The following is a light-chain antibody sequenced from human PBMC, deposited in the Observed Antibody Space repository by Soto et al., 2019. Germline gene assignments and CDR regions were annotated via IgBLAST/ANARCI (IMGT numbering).Light chain of an antibody. V-gene: IGLV2-23*02. J-gene: IGLJ2*01. CDR3: CSYAGSNTFV. Sequence: QSVLTQPASVSGSPGQSITISCTGTSSDVGSYILVSWYQQYPGKAPKLMIFEVNKRPSGVSNRFSGSKSGNTASLTISGLQGGDEADYYCCSYAGSNTFVFGGGTKVTVL. CDR1: SSDVGSYIL. CDR2: EVN.